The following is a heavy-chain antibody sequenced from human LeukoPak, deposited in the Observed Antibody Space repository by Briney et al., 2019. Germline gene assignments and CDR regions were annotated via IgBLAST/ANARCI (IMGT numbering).Heavy chain of an antibody. V-gene: IGHV3-23*01. CDR1: GFIFNNYG. J-gene: IGHJ4*02. Sequence: AGGSLRLSCAASGFIFNNYGLVWVRQAPGKGLEWVSAISNDGGGTTYADFVKGRFSVSRDNSKNTLFLQMNSLRAKDTALYYCAKGSSGYFFDLWGQGTLVTVSS. CDR3: AKGSSGYFFDL. CDR2: ISNDGGGT. D-gene: IGHD3-22*01.